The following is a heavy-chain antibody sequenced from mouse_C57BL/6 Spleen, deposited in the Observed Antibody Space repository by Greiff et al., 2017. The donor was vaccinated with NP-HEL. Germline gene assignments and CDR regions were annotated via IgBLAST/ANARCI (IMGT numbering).Heavy chain of an antibody. CDR2: IDPSDSYT. CDR1: GYTFTSYW. CDR3: ARRHYPLYFDV. J-gene: IGHJ1*03. V-gene: IGHV1-69*01. D-gene: IGHD1-2*01. Sequence: QVQLQQPGAELVMPGASVKLSCKASGYTFTSYWMHWVKQRPGQGLEWIGEIDPSDSYTNYNQKFKGKSTLTVDKSSSTAYMQLSSLTSEDSAVYYCARRHYPLYFDVWGTGTTVTVSS.